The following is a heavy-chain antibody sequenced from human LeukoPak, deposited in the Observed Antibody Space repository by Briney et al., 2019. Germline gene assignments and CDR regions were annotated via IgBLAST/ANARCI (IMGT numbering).Heavy chain of an antibody. D-gene: IGHD6-19*01. CDR2: IRYDGSNK. CDR1: GFPFSGYG. J-gene: IGHJ4*02. V-gene: IGHV3-30*02. CDR3: ATGYSSGWYGRLDY. Sequence: GGSLRLPCAASGFPFSGYGLHWVRQAPGKGLEWVAFIRYDGSNKYYADSVKARFTLSRDNSKNTMYLQMNTLRAEDTAVYYCATGYSSGWYGRLDYWGQGTLVTVSS.